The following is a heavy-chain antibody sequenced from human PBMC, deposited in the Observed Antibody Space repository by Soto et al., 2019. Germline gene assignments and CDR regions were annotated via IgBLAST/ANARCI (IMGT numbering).Heavy chain of an antibody. CDR2: INAGNGNT. CDR1: GYTFTSYA. CDR3: AREYDSSGYRAEYFQH. Sequence: ASVKVSCKASGYTFTSYAMHWVRQAPGQRLEWMGWINAGNGNTKYSQKFQGRVTITRDTSTSTAYMELSSLRSEDTAVYYCAREYDSSGYRAEYFQHWGQGTLVTVSS. D-gene: IGHD3-22*01. J-gene: IGHJ1*01. V-gene: IGHV1-3*01.